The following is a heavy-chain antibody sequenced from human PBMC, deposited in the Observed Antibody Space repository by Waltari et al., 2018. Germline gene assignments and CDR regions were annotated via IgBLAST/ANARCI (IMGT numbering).Heavy chain of an antibody. V-gene: IGHV4-4*07. CDR3: AIAGTVSHYYYYMDV. Sequence: QLQLQESGPGLVKPSETLSLTCTVSGGSISSYYWSWIRQPAGKGLEWIGRIYTSGSTNYNPSLKSRVTMSVDTSKNQFSLKLSSVTAADTAVYYCAIAGTVSHYYYYMDVWGKGTTVTISS. D-gene: IGHD6-13*01. CDR1: GGSISSYY. J-gene: IGHJ6*03. CDR2: IYTSGST.